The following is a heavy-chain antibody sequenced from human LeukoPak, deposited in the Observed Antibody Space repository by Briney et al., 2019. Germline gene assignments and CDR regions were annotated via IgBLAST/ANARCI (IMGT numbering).Heavy chain of an antibody. D-gene: IGHD3-10*01. Sequence: ASETLSLTCAVYGGSFSGYYWSWIRQPPGKGLEWIGEINHSGSTNYNPSLKSRVTISVDTSKNQFSLKLSSVTAADTAVYYCARHSGYYGSGRPFDYWGQGTLVTVSS. V-gene: IGHV4-34*01. J-gene: IGHJ4*02. CDR1: GGSFSGYY. CDR2: INHSGST. CDR3: ARHSGYYGSGRPFDY.